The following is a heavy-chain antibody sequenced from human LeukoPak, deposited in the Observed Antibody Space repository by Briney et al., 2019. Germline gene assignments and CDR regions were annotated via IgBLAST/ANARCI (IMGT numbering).Heavy chain of an antibody. V-gene: IGHV3-23*01. CDR1: GFTFNNYA. CDR2: ISVSGGST. J-gene: IGHJ4*02. D-gene: IGHD3-22*01. Sequence: GGSLTLSCVASGFTFNNYAMSWVRQAPGKGLEWVSTISVSGGSTYYADFVEGRFTISRDNSKNTVYLQMCSLRVEDTAIYYCAKGNYYFDSSGYFHFDFWGQGTLVTVSA. CDR3: AKGNYYFDSSGYFHFDF.